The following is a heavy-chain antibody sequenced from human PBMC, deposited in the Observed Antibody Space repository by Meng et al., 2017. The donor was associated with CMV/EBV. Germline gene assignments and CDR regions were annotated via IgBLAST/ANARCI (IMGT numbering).Heavy chain of an antibody. V-gene: IGHV4-34*01. J-gene: IGHJ4*02. CDR3: ASSLTYPDY. D-gene: IGHD2-15*01. Sequence: QVELRQWGAGLLKPSETLSLPCAVYGGSFSGYYWSWIRQPPGKGLEWIGEINHSGSTNYNPSLKSRVTISVDTSKNQFSLKLSSVTAADTAVYYCASSLTYPDYWGQGTLVTVSS. CDR1: GGSFSGYY. CDR2: INHSGST.